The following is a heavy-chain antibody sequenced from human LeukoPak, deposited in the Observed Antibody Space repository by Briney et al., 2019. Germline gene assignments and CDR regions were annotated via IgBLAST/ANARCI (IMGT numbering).Heavy chain of an antibody. CDR2: IYHSGST. D-gene: IGHD3-10*01. V-gene: IGHV4-30-2*01. CDR3: ARGLTIYGSGSYYDWYFDL. J-gene: IGHJ2*01. CDR1: GGSISSYS. Sequence: SETLSLTCTVSGGSISSYSWSWIRQPPGKGLEWIGYIYHSGSTYYNPSLKSRVTISVDRSKNQFSLKLSSVTAADTAVYYCARGLTIYGSGSYYDWYFDLWGRGTLVTVSS.